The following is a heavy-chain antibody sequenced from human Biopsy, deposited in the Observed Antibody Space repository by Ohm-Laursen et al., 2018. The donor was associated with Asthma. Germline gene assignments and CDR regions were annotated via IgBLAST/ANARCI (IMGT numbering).Heavy chain of an antibody. V-gene: IGHV3-30*03. J-gene: IGHJ6*02. Sequence: SLRLSGAASGFTLTTYAIHWVRQAPGKGLEWVAVISYDGSTKYSADSVKGRFIVSRDISKNILSLQMNSLRPEDTAVYYCARDVVWFREVGGMDVWGQGATVTVSS. CDR1: GFTLTTYA. CDR3: ARDVVWFREVGGMDV. D-gene: IGHD3-10*01. CDR2: ISYDGSTK.